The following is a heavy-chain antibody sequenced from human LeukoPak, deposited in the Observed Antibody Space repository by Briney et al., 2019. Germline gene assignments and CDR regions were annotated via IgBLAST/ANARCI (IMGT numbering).Heavy chain of an antibody. D-gene: IGHD3-22*01. CDR3: ARLSYFYEKDERGGYYMDV. CDR1: GGSISSSNW. V-gene: IGHV4-61*02. J-gene: IGHJ6*03. Sequence: PSETLSLTCAVSGGSISSSNWWSWVRQPAGKGLEWIGRIYSSGSTNYNPSLKSRVTISVDTSKNQFSLKLSSVTAADTAVYYCARLSYFYEKDERGGYYMDVWGKGTTVTVSS. CDR2: IYSSGST.